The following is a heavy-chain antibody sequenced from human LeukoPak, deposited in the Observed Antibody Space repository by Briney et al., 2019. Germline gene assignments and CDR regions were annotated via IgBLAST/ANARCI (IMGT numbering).Heavy chain of an antibody. J-gene: IGHJ6*02. Sequence: SETLSLTCTVSGGSISSSSYYWGWIRQPPGKGLEWIGSIYYSGSTYYNPSLKSRVTISVDTSKNQFSLKLSSVTAADTAVYYCAREQMYYGMDVWGQGTTVTVSS. CDR1: GGSISSSSYY. V-gene: IGHV4-39*07. CDR2: IYYSGST. CDR3: AREQMYYGMDV.